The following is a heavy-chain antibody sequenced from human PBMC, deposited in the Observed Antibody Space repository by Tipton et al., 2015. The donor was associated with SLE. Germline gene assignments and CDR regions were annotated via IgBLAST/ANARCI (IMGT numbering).Heavy chain of an antibody. Sequence: TLSLTCTVSGGSISSYYWSWIRQPAGKGLEWIGRIYTSGSTNYNPSLKSRVTMSVDTSKNQFSPKLSSVTAADTAVYYCASHFTIFGVVIEDWGQGTLVTVSS. CDR1: GGSISSYY. V-gene: IGHV4-4*07. J-gene: IGHJ4*02. CDR3: ASHFTIFGVVIED. CDR2: IYTSGST. D-gene: IGHD3-3*01.